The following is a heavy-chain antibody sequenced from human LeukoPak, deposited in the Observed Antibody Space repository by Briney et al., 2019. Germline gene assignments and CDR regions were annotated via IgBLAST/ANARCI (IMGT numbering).Heavy chain of an antibody. CDR2: IYTGVST. CDR1: GFTVSNNY. CDR3: ARVRPHPIIDV. D-gene: IGHD6-6*01. V-gene: IGHV3-53*01. Sequence: PGGSLRLSCEASGFTVSNNYMSWFRQPPGKGLEWVSVIYTGVSTYYADSVKGRFAISRDNSKNTLYLQMNSLRAEDTGVYYCARVRPHPIIDVWGKGTTVTVSS. J-gene: IGHJ6*03.